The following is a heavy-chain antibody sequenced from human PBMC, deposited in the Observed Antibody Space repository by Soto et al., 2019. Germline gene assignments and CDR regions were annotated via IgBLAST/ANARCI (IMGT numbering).Heavy chain of an antibody. Sequence: QVRLGKSGAEVKKPGSPGKVSCRASGGTFSSYVISWVRQAPGKGLEWMGGIIPIFGTANYAQKFQGRVTITADKSTSTAYMELSSLRSEDTAVYYCASGLTGPGDAFDIWGQGTMVTVSS. CDR3: ASGLTGPGDAFDI. D-gene: IGHD1-20*01. CDR1: GGTFSSYV. CDR2: IIPIFGTA. V-gene: IGHV1-69*06. J-gene: IGHJ3*02.